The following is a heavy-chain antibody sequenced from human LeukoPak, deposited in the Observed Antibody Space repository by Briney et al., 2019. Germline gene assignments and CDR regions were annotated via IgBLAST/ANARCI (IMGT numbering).Heavy chain of an antibody. V-gene: IGHV4-39*01. CDR2: IYYSGST. Sequence: PSETLSLTCTVSGGSISSSNYYWGWIRQPPGKGLEWIGSIYYSGSTYYNPSLKSRVTISLDTSKNQFSLKLSSVTAADTAAYYCARQHTYFDYWGQGTLVTVSS. CDR3: ARQHTYFDY. CDR1: GGSISSSNYY. J-gene: IGHJ4*02.